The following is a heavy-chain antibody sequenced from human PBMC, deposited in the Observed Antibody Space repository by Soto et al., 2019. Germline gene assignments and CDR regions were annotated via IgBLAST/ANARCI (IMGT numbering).Heavy chain of an antibody. CDR3: AKQGQYGAGSIY. D-gene: IGHD3-10*01. CDR2: ISYEGSNK. Sequence: QVQLVESGGGVVQPGRSLRLSCAASGFTFSSYGMQWVRQAQGKGLVWVAVISYEGSNKYYADSVKGRFTISRDNSKNTMYLPLNSLRAEDTAVYYCAKQGQYGAGSIYWGQGTLVTVSS. J-gene: IGHJ4*02. CDR1: GFTFSSYG. V-gene: IGHV3-30*18.